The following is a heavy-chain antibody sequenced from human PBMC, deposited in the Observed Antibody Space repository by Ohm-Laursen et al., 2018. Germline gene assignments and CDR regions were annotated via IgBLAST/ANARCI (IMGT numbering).Heavy chain of an antibody. CDR2: IKQDGSEK. CDR3: ARDRSSGRFDY. CDR1: GFTFSNYW. V-gene: IGHV3-7*01. D-gene: IGHD6-19*01. Sequence: SLRLSCTAFGFTFSNYWMSWVRQTPGKGLEWVANIKQDGSEKYYVDSVKGRFTISRDNAKNSLYLQMNSLRAEDTAVYYCARDRSSGRFDYWGQGTLVTVSS. J-gene: IGHJ4*02.